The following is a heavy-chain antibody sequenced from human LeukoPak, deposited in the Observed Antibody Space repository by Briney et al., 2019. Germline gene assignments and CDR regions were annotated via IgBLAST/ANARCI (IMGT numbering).Heavy chain of an antibody. CDR2: ISTSSYPI. Sequence: PGRSLRLSCVASGFTFTDDYMTWIRQAPGKGLEWISYISTSSYPIYYADSVKGRFTISRDNAKNSLYLQMNSLRVEDPAVYYCARDRRSPHRAYDWGHLDYWGQGSLVTVSS. D-gene: IGHD5-12*01. CDR1: GFTFTDDY. V-gene: IGHV3-11*01. J-gene: IGHJ4*02. CDR3: ARDRRSPHRAYDWGHLDY.